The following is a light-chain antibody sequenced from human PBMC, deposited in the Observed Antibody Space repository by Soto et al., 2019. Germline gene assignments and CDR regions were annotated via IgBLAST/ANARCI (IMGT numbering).Light chain of an antibody. Sequence: PGESATLSCRASQTVSSYLLWYQQKPGQAPRLLIYDASNRATGVPARFSGSGSETDFTLTISTLEPEDFAVYYCQHRMNWPLTFGQGTRLEIK. CDR2: DAS. J-gene: IGKJ5*01. V-gene: IGKV3-11*01. CDR3: QHRMNWPLT. CDR1: QTVSSY.